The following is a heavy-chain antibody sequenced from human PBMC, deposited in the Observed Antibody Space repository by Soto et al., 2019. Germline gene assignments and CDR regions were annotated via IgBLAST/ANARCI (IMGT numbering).Heavy chain of an antibody. J-gene: IGHJ5*02. V-gene: IGHV4-31*03. CDR1: GDAIYIGGYY. CDR3: AREGSSTANWIDP. D-gene: IGHD2-2*01. CDR2: IYHTGKT. Sequence: SETLSLTCTVSGDAIYIGGYYWTWIRQHPGKGLEWIGYIYHTGKTYYNPSLESRVTMSVDTSKNQFSLKLASVTAADTAVYYCAREGSSTANWIDPWGQGTLVTVSS.